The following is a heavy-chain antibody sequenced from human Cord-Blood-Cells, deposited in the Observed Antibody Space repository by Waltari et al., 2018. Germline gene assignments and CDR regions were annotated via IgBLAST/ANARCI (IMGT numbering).Heavy chain of an antibody. V-gene: IGHV4-34*01. CDR2: INHSGST. CDR3: SYDSSGYYYY. CDR1: GGSFSGYC. D-gene: IGHD3-22*01. J-gene: IGHJ4*02. Sequence: QVQLQQWGAGLLKPSETLSLTCAVYGGSFSGYCWSWIRQPPGKGLEWIGEINHSGSTNYNPSLKSRVTISVDTSKNQFSLKLSSVTAADTAVYYCSYDSSGYYYYWGQGTLVTVSS.